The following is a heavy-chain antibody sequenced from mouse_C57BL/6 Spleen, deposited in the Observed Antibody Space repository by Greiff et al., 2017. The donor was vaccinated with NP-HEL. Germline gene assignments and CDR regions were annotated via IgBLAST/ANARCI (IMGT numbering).Heavy chain of an antibody. V-gene: IGHV14-4*01. Sequence: EVQLQQSGAELVRPGASVKLSCTASGFNIKDDYMHWVKQRPEQGLEWIGWIDPENGDTEYASKFQGKATITADTSSSTAYMQLSSLTSEDSAIYFCARWGFYAMDYWGQGTSVTVSS. D-gene: IGHD2-3*01. CDR3: ARWGFYAMDY. J-gene: IGHJ4*01. CDR1: GFNIKDDY. CDR2: IDPENGDT.